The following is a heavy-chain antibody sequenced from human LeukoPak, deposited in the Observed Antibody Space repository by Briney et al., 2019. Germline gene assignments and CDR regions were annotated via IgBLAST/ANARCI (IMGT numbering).Heavy chain of an antibody. V-gene: IGHV3-48*03. J-gene: IGHJ4*02. CDR2: ISSSGTTI. CDR3: ARDNGGYPYYFNY. Sequence: GGSLRLSCAASGFSFSIYEMNWVRQAPGKGLEWISYISSSGTTIYYADSVKGRFTISRDNAKNSLYLQMNSLRAEDTAVYYCARDNGGYPYYFNYWGQGTLVTVSS. D-gene: IGHD1-26*01. CDR1: GFSFSIYE.